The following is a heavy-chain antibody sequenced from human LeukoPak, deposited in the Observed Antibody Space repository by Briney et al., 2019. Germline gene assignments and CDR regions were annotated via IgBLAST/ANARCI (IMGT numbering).Heavy chain of an antibody. CDR2: IGSSSSTI. Sequence: PGGSLRLSCAASEFTFSSSSMNWVRQAPGKELEWISYIGSSSSTIYYADSVKGRFTISRDNAKNSLYLQMNSLRAEDTAVYYCAREYTSDAFDIWGQGTLVTVSS. CDR3: AREYTSDAFDI. V-gene: IGHV3-48*04. CDR1: EFTFSSSS. D-gene: IGHD5-18*01. J-gene: IGHJ3*02.